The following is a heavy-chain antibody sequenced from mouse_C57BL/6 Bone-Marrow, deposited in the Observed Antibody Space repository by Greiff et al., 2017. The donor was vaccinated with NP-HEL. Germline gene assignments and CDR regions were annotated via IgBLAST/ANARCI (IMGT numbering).Heavy chain of an antibody. Sequence: EVMLVESGGGLVQPGGSPSLSCAASGFTFTDYYMSWVRQPPGKALEWLGFIRNKANGYTTEYSASVKGRFTISRDNSQSILYLQMNALRAEDSATYYCARYDGYYYAMDYWGQGTSVTVSS. CDR2: IRNKANGYTT. D-gene: IGHD2-3*01. J-gene: IGHJ4*01. V-gene: IGHV7-3*01. CDR1: GFTFTDYY. CDR3: ARYDGYYYAMDY.